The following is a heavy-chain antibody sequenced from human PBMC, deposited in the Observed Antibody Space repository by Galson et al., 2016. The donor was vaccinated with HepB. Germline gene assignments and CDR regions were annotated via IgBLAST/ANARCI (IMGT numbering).Heavy chain of an antibody. CDR3: AGGASSWADS. CDR2: VNTDGSVT. J-gene: IGHJ5*01. Sequence: LRLSCAASGFTFTKFWMHWVRQAPGKGLVWVSRVNTDGSVTDHADSVKGRFTISRDNAKNTLYLQMNSLTVDDTAVYYCAGGASSWADSWGQGTLVTVSP. V-gene: IGHV3-74*01. D-gene: IGHD6-13*01. CDR1: GFTFTKFW.